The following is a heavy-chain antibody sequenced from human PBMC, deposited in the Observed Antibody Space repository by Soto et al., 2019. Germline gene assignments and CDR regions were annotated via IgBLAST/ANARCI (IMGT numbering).Heavy chain of an antibody. CDR3: AKDHIAAAPRSKETEYYFDY. V-gene: IGHV3-23*01. Sequence: GGSLRLSCAASGFTFSSYAMSWVRQAPGKGLEWVSAISGSGGSTYYADSVKGRFTISRDNSKNTLYLQMNSLRAEDTAVYYCAKDHIAAAPRSKETEYYFDYWGQGTLVTVSS. D-gene: IGHD6-13*01. CDR1: GFTFSSYA. CDR2: ISGSGGST. J-gene: IGHJ4*02.